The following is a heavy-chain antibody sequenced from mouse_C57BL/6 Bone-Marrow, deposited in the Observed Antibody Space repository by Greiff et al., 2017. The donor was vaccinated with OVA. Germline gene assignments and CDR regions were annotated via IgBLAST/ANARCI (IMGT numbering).Heavy chain of an antibody. CDR3: ARHGDYGRFFDY. CDR2: ISSGGSDT. D-gene: IGHD1-1*01. J-gene: IGHJ2*01. CDR1: GFTFSSYG. V-gene: IGHV5-6*01. Sequence: EVMLVESGGDLVKPGGSLKLSCAASGFTFSSYGMSWVRQTPDKRLEWVATISSGGSDTYYPDSVKGRFTISRDNAKNTLYLQMSSLKSEDTAMYYCARHGDYGRFFDYWGQGTTLTVSS.